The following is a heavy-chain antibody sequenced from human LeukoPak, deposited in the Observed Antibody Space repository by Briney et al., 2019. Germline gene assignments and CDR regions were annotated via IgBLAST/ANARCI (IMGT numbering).Heavy chain of an antibody. V-gene: IGHV3-15*01. CDR1: GFTFSNAW. Sequence: GGSLRLSCAASGFTFSNAWMSWVRQAPGKGLEWVGRIKSNTDGGTTDYAAPVKNRFTISRDDSKNTLYLQMNSLKTEDTAVYYCTKRTGGSGDYWGQGTLVTVSS. CDR3: TKRTGGSGDY. D-gene: IGHD6-19*01. CDR2: IKSNTDGGTT. J-gene: IGHJ4*02.